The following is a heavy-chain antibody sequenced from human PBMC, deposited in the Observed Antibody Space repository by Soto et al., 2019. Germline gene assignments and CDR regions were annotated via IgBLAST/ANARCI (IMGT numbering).Heavy chain of an antibody. CDR3: ARGSGIVALPGELEDVNYDY. J-gene: IGHJ4*02. Sequence: QVQLQQWGAGLVKPSETLSLSCAVYGQSFSGHSWAWIRQPPGKGLEWIGEINESGSTYYNPSLKSRVTITTDTSKNQFALKLSSVSAAYTAAYFCARGSGIVALPGELEDVNYDYWGQGTLGNVSS. V-gene: IGHV4-34*01. CDR2: INESGST. CDR1: GQSFSGHS. D-gene: IGHD1-1*01.